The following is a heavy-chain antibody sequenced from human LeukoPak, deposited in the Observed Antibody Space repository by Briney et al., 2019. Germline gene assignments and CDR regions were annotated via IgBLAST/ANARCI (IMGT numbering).Heavy chain of an antibody. V-gene: IGHV3-74*01. Sequence: GGSLRLSCAASGFTFNNYWMHWVRQVPGEGLVWVSRINSDGSRTNYVDSAKGRFTISRDNAKNTLFLQMSSLRAEDTAVYYCARGNFYSGSGSPPLDYWGQGTLVTVFS. CDR1: GFTFNNYW. CDR2: INSDGSRT. J-gene: IGHJ4*02. D-gene: IGHD3-10*01. CDR3: ARGNFYSGSGSPPLDY.